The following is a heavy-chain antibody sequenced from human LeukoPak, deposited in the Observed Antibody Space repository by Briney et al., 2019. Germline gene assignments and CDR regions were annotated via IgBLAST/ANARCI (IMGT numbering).Heavy chain of an antibody. J-gene: IGHJ4*02. D-gene: IGHD3-16*01. CDR2: IRGNGET. Sequence: GGSLRLSCSAAGLKFCSFAMRWGRQGPARGVGGGSSIRGNGETFYADSVKGRFTLSSDSSRNTVYFQLNNLRVEDTAIYYCARASWVSSTDAVRWGQGTLVTVSS. CDR1: GLKFCSFA. CDR3: ARASWVSSTDAVR. V-gene: IGHV3-23*01.